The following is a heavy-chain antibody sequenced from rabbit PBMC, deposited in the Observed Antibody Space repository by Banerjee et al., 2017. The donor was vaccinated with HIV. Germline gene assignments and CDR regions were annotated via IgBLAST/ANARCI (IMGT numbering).Heavy chain of an antibody. CDR3: ARDWAGSGGGRITFDL. V-gene: IGHV1S45*01. CDR1: GFSFNNRYV. CDR2: INTISGDT. D-gene: IGHD4-2*01. J-gene: IGHJ4*01. Sequence: QEQLEESGGDLVKPEGSLTLTCTASGFSFNNRYVMCWVRQAPGKGLEWIACINTISGDTVYATWAKGRFTISKASSTTVTLRMTSLTAADTATYFCARDWAGSGGGRITFDLWGQGTLVTVS.